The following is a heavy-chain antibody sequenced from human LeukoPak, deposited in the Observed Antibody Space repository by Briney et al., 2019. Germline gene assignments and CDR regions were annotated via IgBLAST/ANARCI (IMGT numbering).Heavy chain of an antibody. D-gene: IGHD1-26*01. CDR2: IYYSGST. Sequence: SETLSLTCTVSGGSISSSSYYWGWIRQPPGKGLGWIGSIYYSGSTYYNPSLKSRVTISVDTSKNQFSLKLSSVTAADTAVYYCARVSGSRVFDYWGQGTLVTVPS. V-gene: IGHV4-39*07. CDR3: ARVSGSRVFDY. CDR1: GGSISSSSYY. J-gene: IGHJ4*02.